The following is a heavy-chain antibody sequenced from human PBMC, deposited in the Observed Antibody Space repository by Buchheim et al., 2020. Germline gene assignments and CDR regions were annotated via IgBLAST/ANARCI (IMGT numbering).Heavy chain of an antibody. J-gene: IGHJ5*02. CDR1: GGSFSGYY. Sequence: QVQLQQWGAGLLKPSETLSLTCAVYGGSFSGYYWSWIRQPPGKGLEWIGEINHSGSTNYNPSLKSRVTISVDTPKNQFSLKLSSVTAADTAVYYCARGLSRSSGWFDPWGQGTL. CDR2: INHSGST. V-gene: IGHV4-34*01. CDR3: ARGLSRSSGWFDP.